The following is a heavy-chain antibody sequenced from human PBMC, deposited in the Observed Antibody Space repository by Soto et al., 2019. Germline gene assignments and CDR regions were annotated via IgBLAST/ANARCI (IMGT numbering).Heavy chain of an antibody. CDR1: GFTFSNSG. V-gene: IGHV3-48*02. J-gene: IGHJ3*01. D-gene: IGHD1-1*01. Sequence: GGSLRLSCAASGFTFSNSGMNWVRQAPGKGLEWLSYISRGSTTIYYADSVKGRFNISRDNAKHSMYLQMKSLTEEDTAVYYCATVKWNXDFWGQGT. CDR2: ISRGSTTI. CDR3: ATVKWNXDF.